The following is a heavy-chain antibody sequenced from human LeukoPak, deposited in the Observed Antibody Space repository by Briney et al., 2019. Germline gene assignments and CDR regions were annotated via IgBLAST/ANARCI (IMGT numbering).Heavy chain of an antibody. CDR2: IYHSGST. Sequence: SQTLSLTCAVSGGSISSGGYSWSWIRQPPGKGLEWIGYIYHSGSTYYNPSLKSRVTMSVDTSKNQFSLKLSSVTAADTAVYYCARLVHCSSTSCHTDYWGQGTLVTVSS. J-gene: IGHJ4*02. CDR1: GGSISSGGYS. D-gene: IGHD2-2*01. CDR3: ARLVHCSSTSCHTDY. V-gene: IGHV4-30-2*01.